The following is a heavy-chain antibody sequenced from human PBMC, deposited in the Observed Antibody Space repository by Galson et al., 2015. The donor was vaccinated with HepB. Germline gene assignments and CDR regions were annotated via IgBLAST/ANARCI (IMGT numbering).Heavy chain of an antibody. CDR3: AKDPAWVSGSSGDY. CDR1: GFTFSSYA. J-gene: IGHJ4*02. CDR2: ISGSGGST. Sequence: SLRLSCAASGFTFSSYAMSWVRQAPGKGLEWVSAISGSGGSTYYADSVKGRFTISRDNSKNTLYLQMNSLRAEDTAVYYCAKDPAWVSGSSGDYWGQGTLVTVSS. V-gene: IGHV3-23*01. D-gene: IGHD1-26*01.